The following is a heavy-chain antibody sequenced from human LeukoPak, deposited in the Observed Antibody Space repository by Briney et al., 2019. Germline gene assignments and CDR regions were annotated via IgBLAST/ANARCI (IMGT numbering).Heavy chain of an antibody. Sequence: SETLSLTCTVSGGSIRSNYYWGWIRQPPGKGLEWIGSIYYSGNSYYNPSLKSRVTMSIDTSKNQFSLKVNSVTAADTAVYYCAGPLGYCSGNRCPSSANYYYYMDVWGKGTTVTVSS. J-gene: IGHJ6*03. CDR3: AGPLGYCSGNRCPSSANYYYYMDV. V-gene: IGHV4-39*07. CDR2: IYYSGNS. D-gene: IGHD2-15*01. CDR1: GGSIRSNYY.